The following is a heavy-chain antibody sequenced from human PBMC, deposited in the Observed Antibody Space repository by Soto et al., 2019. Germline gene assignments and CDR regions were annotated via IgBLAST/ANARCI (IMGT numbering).Heavy chain of an antibody. J-gene: IGHJ5*02. CDR1: GGSISSYY. CDR3: ARDVKYCSSTSCQRWFDP. Sequence: PSETLSLTCTVSGGSISSYYWSWIRQPPGKGLEWIGYIYYSWSTNYNPSLKSRVTISVDTSKNHFSLKLSSVTAADTAVYYCARDVKYCSSTSCQRWFDPWGQGTLVTVSS. CDR2: IYYSWST. V-gene: IGHV4-59*01. D-gene: IGHD2-2*01.